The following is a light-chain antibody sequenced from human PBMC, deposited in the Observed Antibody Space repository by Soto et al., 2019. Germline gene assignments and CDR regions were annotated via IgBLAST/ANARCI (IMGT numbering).Light chain of an antibody. J-gene: IGKJ1*01. CDR2: GVS. V-gene: IGKV3-15*01. CDR1: QTVSNN. CDR3: QQRSKWRT. Sequence: EIVMTQSPATLSVSPGERATLSCRASQTVSNNLAWYQQKPGQPPRLLIYGVSTRATGIPARFSGSGFGTDFTLTISSLEPEDFAVYYCQQRSKWRTFGQGTKVDIK.